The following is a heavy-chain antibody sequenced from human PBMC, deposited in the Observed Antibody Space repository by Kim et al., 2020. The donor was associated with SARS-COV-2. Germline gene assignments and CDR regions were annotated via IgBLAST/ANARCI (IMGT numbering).Heavy chain of an antibody. V-gene: IGHV1-46*01. CDR1: GYTFTSYY. CDR2: INPSGGST. J-gene: IGHJ4*02. CDR3: ARDHAVLVSFDNYFDY. Sequence: ASVKVSCKASGYTFTSYYMHWVRQAPGQGLEWMGIINPSGGSTSYAQKFQGRVTMTRDTSTSTVYMGLSSLRSEDTAVYYCARDHAVLVSFDNYFDYWGQGTLVTVSS. D-gene: IGHD2-2*01.